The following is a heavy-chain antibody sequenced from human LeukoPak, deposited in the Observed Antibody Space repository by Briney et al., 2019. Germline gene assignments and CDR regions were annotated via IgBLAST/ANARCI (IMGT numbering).Heavy chain of an antibody. J-gene: IGHJ4*02. CDR2: IYYSGST. CDR3: ASGRYDSSGYYVDY. D-gene: IGHD3-22*01. CDR1: GGSISSHY. Sequence: SETLSLTCTVSGGSISSHYWSWIRQPPGKGLEWIGYIYYSGSTNYNPSLKSRVTISVDTSKNQFSLKLSSVTAADTAVYYCASGRYDSSGYYVDYWAREPWSPSPQ. V-gene: IGHV4-59*11.